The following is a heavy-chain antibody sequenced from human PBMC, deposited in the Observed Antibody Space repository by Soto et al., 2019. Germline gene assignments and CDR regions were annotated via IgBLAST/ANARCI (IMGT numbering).Heavy chain of an antibody. Sequence: QVQLVQSGAEVRKPGSSVMVSCKASGGTFSRHAISWVRQAPGQGLEWMGGIIPIFGTANHAQKFQGRVTIIADESPSTVYMELSSLRSEDTAMYYCARGWGYDSNDYYYAYWGQGTLVIVSS. CDR2: IIPIFGTA. V-gene: IGHV1-69*01. CDR1: GGTFSRHA. J-gene: IGHJ4*02. D-gene: IGHD3-22*01. CDR3: ARGWGYDSNDYYYAY.